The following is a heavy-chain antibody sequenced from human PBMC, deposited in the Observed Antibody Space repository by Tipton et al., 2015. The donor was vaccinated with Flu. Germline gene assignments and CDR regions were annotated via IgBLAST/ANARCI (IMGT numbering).Heavy chain of an antibody. CDR3: ARRYCSSTSCYLFDP. CDR2: IHYSGST. V-gene: IGHV4-38-2*02. CDR1: DYSISSGYY. J-gene: IGHJ5*02. D-gene: IGHD2-2*01. Sequence: GLVKPSETLSLICTVSDYSISSGYYWGWIRQPPGKGLEWIGSIHYSGSTYYNPSLKSRVTISVDTSKNQFSLKLSSVTAADTAVYYCARRYCSSTSCYLFDPWGQGTLVTVSS.